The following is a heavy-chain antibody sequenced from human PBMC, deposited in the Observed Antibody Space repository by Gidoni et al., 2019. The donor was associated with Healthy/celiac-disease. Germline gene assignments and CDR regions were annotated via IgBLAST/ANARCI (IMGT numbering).Heavy chain of an antibody. CDR2: INPNSGGT. CDR3: ARDVLDFGVVIFPNWFDP. V-gene: IGHV1-2*02. CDR1: GYTFTGYY. D-gene: IGHD3-3*01. J-gene: IGHJ5*02. Sequence: QVQLVQSGAEVKKPGASVKVSCKASGYTFTGYYMHWVRQAPGQGLEWMGWINPNSGGTNYAQKFQGRVTMTRATSISTAYMELSRLRSDDTAVYYCARDVLDFGVVIFPNWFDPWGQGTLVTVSS.